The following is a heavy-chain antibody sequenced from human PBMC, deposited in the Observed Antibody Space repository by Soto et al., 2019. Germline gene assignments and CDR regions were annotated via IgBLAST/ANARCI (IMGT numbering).Heavy chain of an antibody. D-gene: IGHD4-17*01. CDR1: GGTFSSYA. V-gene: IGHV1-69*13. CDR3: ARRHYFDYRFYYYYGMDV. J-gene: IGHJ6*02. CDR2: IIPIFGTA. Sequence: ASVKVSCKASGGTFSSYAISWVRQAPGQGLEWMGGIIPIFGTANYAQKFQGRVTITADESTSTAYMELSSLRSEDTAVYYCARRHYFDYRFYYYYGMDVWGQGTTVTVSS.